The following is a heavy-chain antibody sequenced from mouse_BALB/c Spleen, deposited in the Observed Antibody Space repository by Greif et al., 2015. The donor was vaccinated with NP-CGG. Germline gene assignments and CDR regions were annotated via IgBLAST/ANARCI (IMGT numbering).Heavy chain of an antibody. D-gene: IGHD2-4*01. V-gene: IGHV5-4*02. J-gene: IGHJ4*01. CDR2: ISDGGSYT. Sequence: EVMLVESGGGLVKPGGSLKLSCAASGFTFSDYYMYWVRQTPEKRLEWVATISDGGSYTYYPDSVKGRFTISRDNAKNNLYLQMSSLKSEDTAMYYCARDRGTMSTTRAMDYWGQGTSVTVSS. CDR1: GFTFSDYY. CDR3: ARDRGTMSTTRAMDY.